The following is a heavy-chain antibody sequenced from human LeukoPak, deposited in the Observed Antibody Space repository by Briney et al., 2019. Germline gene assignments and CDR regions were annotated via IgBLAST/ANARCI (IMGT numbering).Heavy chain of an antibody. Sequence: GGSLRLSCAASGFTFSSYNMNWVRQAPGKGLEWVSYISTSSRNIQYADSVKGRFTISRDNAKNSVYLQMNSLRDEDTAVYYCVRSGDYGDYTAYWGQGTLVTVSS. J-gene: IGHJ4*02. CDR3: VRSGDYGDYTAY. CDR2: ISTSSRNI. V-gene: IGHV3-48*02. CDR1: GFTFSSYN. D-gene: IGHD4-17*01.